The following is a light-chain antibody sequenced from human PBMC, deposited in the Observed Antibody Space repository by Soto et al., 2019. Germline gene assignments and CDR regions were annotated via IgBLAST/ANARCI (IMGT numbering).Light chain of an antibody. CDR1: SSKIGNNY. Sequence: QSVLTQPPSVSAAPGQKVTISCSGSSSKIGNNYVSWYQQLPGTAPKLLIYDNNKRPSGIPDRFSGSKSGTSATLGITGLQTGDEADYYCGTWDSSLSAGDVVFGGGTKLTVL. CDR3: GTWDSSLSAGDVV. CDR2: DNN. V-gene: IGLV1-51*01. J-gene: IGLJ2*01.